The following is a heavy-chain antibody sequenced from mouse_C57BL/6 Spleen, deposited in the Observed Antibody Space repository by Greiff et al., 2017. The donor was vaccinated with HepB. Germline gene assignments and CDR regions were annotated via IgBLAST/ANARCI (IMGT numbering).Heavy chain of an antibody. CDR2: ISDGGSYT. V-gene: IGHV5-4*01. Sequence: EVKLVESGGGLVKPGGSLKLSCAASGFTFSSYAMSWVRQTPEKRLEWVATISDGGSYTYYPDNVKGRFTISRNNANNNLDLKMSHLKYEDTAMDYCARDNYYGSSYDWFACWGQGTLVTVSA. D-gene: IGHD1-1*01. J-gene: IGHJ3*01. CDR3: ARDNYYGSSYDWFAC. CDR1: GFTFSSYA.